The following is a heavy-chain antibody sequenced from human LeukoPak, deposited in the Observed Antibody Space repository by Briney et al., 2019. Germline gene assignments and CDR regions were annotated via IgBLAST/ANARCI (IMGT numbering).Heavy chain of an antibody. Sequence: GGSLRLSCAASGFTFSSYSMNWVRQAPGKGLEWVSYISSSSSTIYYADSVKGRFTISRDNAKNSLYLQMNSLRDEDTAVYYCARDYYDSSGAERTTYYYYYGMDVWGQGTTVTVSS. J-gene: IGHJ6*02. CDR3: ARDYYDSSGAERTTYYYYYGMDV. V-gene: IGHV3-48*02. CDR1: GFTFSSYS. CDR2: ISSSSSTI. D-gene: IGHD3-22*01.